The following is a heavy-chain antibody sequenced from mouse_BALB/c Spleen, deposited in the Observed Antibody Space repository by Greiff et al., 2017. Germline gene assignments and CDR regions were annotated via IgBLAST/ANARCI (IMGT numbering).Heavy chain of an antibody. D-gene: IGHD1-1*01. Sequence: EVQGVESGGGLVKPGGSLKLSCAASGFTFSSYTMSWVRQTPEKRLEWVATISSGGSYTYYPDSVKGRFTISRDNAKNTLYLQMSSLKSEDTAMYYCTRGTTVKGDFDYWGQGTTLTVSS. CDR1: GFTFSSYT. CDR3: TRGTTVKGDFDY. V-gene: IGHV5-6-4*01. J-gene: IGHJ2*01. CDR2: ISSGGSYT.